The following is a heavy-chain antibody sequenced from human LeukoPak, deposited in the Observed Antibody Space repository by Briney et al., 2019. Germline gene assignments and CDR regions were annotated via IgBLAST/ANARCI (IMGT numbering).Heavy chain of an antibody. V-gene: IGHV3-66*01. Sequence: GGSLRLSCAASGFTVSSNYMSWVRQAPGKGLEWVSVIYSGGSTYYADSVKGRFTISRDNSKNTLYLQMNSLRAEDTAVYYCARSGVGQLGRDYYYMDVWGKGTTVTVSS. CDR2: IYSGGST. CDR1: GFTVSSNY. J-gene: IGHJ6*03. D-gene: IGHD6-6*01. CDR3: ARSGVGQLGRDYYYMDV.